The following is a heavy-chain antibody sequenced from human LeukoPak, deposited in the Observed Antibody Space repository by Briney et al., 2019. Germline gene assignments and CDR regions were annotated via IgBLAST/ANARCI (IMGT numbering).Heavy chain of an antibody. J-gene: IGHJ6*02. V-gene: IGHV1-18*01. CDR3: AREGYCSGGSCYLGYYYYGMDV. CDR1: GYTFTSYG. D-gene: IGHD2-15*01. CDR2: ISAYNGNT. Sequence: GASVKVSCKASGYTFTSYGISWVRQAPGQGLEWMGWISAYNGNTNYAQKLQGGVTMTTDTSTSTAYMELRSLRSDDTAVYYCAREGYCSGGSCYLGYYYYGMDVWGQGTTVTVSS.